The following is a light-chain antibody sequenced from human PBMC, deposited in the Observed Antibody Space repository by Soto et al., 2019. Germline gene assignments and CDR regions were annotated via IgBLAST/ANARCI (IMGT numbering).Light chain of an antibody. CDR3: QQRSNWPPVIT. CDR1: QSFSSY. J-gene: IGKJ5*01. CDR2: DAS. Sequence: SLSPGERATLSCRASQSFSSYLAWYQQKPGQAPRLLIYDASKRATGIPARFSGRGSGTDFTLTISSLEPEDFAVYYCQQRSNWPPVITFGQGTRLEIK. V-gene: IGKV3-11*01.